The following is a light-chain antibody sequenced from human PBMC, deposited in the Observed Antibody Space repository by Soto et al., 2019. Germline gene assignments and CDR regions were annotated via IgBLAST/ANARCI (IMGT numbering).Light chain of an antibody. CDR3: QQRTNWPPFN. CDR1: QTLNNY. CDR2: EAS. Sequence: EIVLTQSPATLSLSPGERATLSCRANQTLNNYLAWFQQKPGQAPRLLIYEASTRAAGIPARFSGSGSGTDVTLTISSLEPEDFAVYYCQQRTNWPPFNFGQGAKLEIK. V-gene: IGKV3-11*01. J-gene: IGKJ2*01.